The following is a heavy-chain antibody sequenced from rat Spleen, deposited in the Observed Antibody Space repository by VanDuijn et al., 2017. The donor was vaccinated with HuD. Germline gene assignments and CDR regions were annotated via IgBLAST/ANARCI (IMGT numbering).Heavy chain of an antibody. Sequence: LVQSGGGLVQPGRSMKLSCAALGFTFSNYYMAWVRQAPTKGLEWVASISTGGGNTYYRDSVKGRFTISRDNANRILYLQMDSLRSEDTATYYCVRSVFDYWGHGVMVTVSS. CDR2: ISTGGGNT. CDR3: VRSVFDY. V-gene: IGHV5-25*01. J-gene: IGHJ2*01. CDR1: GFTFSNYY.